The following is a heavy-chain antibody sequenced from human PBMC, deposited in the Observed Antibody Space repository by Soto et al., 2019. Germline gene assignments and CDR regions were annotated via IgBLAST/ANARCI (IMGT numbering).Heavy chain of an antibody. D-gene: IGHD6-6*01. CDR1: GGTFSRYA. J-gene: IGHJ4*02. Sequence: QVQLVQSGAEVKKPGSSVKVSCKASGGTFSRYAISWVRQAPGQGLEWMGGIIPIFGTANYAQKFQGRVTITADESTSTAYMELSSLRSADTAVYYCARAGGIAARPRYYLDYWGQGPLVTVSS. CDR3: ARAGGIAARPRYYLDY. V-gene: IGHV1-69*01. CDR2: IIPIFGTA.